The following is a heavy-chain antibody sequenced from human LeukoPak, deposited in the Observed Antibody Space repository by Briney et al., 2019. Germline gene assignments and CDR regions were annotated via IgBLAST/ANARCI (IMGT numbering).Heavy chain of an antibody. CDR3: ARDLNLDFDY. Sequence: PGGSLRLSCAASGFTFSSYSMNWVRQAPGKGLEWVSSISSSSSYIYYADSVKGRFTISRDNAKNSLYLQMNSLRAEDTSVYYCARDLNLDFDYWGQGTLVTVSS. V-gene: IGHV3-21*01. CDR2: ISSSSSYI. J-gene: IGHJ4*02. CDR1: GFTFSSYS.